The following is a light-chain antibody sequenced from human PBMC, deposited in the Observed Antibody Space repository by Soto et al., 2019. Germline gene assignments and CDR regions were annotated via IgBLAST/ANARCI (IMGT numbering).Light chain of an antibody. J-gene: IGKJ1*01. V-gene: IGKV3-15*01. CDR1: QSVSSD. Sequence: VVTQSPATLSVFPGETATLSCRASQSVSSDLAWYQQRPGQAPRLLIYGASTRATGIPARFRGSGSGTEFRLTISSLQSEDFPTYYCQQYNTWNQNMAFGRGTKV. CDR3: QQYNTWNQNMA. CDR2: GAS.